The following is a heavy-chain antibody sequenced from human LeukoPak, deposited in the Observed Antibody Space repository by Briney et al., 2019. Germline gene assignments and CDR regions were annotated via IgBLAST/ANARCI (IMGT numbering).Heavy chain of an antibody. CDR3: ARVEEQLVR. J-gene: IGHJ4*02. V-gene: IGHV4-59*01. Sequence: SETLSLTCTVSGGSISSYYWSWIRQPPGKGLEWIGYTYYSGSTNYNPSLKSRVTISVDTSKNQFSLKLSSVTAADTAVYYCARVEEQLVRWGQGTLVTVSS. D-gene: IGHD6-6*01. CDR1: GGSISSYY. CDR2: TYYSGST.